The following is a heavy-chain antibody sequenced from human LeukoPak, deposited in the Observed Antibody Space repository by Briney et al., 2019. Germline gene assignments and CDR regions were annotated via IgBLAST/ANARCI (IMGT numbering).Heavy chain of an antibody. Sequence: PSETLSLTCAVSGGSISSNSYYWGWIRQPPGKGLEWIGTIYYSGSTYYNPSLKSRVTISVDTSKNQFSLKLSSVTAADTAVYYCARDGYAPHWGQGTLVTVSS. CDR2: IYYSGST. V-gene: IGHV4-39*07. CDR1: GGSISSNSYY. CDR3: ARDGYAPH. D-gene: IGHD5-12*01. J-gene: IGHJ4*02.